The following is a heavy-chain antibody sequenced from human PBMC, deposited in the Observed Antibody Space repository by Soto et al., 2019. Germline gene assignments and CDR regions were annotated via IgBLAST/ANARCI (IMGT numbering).Heavy chain of an antibody. CDR3: AKDHVTYYYDSSGYYFRAFDY. V-gene: IGHV3-23*01. CDR2: ISGSGGST. D-gene: IGHD3-22*01. Sequence: GGSLRLSCAASGFTFSSYAMSWVRQAPGKWLEWVSAISGSGGSTYYADSVKGRFTISRDNSKNTLYLQMNSLRAEDTAVYYCAKDHVTYYYDSSGYYFRAFDYWGQGTLVTVSS. J-gene: IGHJ4*02. CDR1: GFTFSSYA.